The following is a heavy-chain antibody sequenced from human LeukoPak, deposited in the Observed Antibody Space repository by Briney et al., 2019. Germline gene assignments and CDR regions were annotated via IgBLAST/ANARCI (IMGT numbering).Heavy chain of an antibody. Sequence: GGSLRLSCAASGFTFSSYSMNWVRQTPGQGLEWVSYIGGDSNTIYYADSVTGRFTISRDNAKNSLYLQMTSLRAEDTAVYYCASDSTGYNSNWYLDYWGQGTLVTVSS. CDR3: ASDSTGYNSNWYLDY. CDR2: IGGDSNTI. D-gene: IGHD6-13*01. J-gene: IGHJ4*02. CDR1: GFTFSSYS. V-gene: IGHV3-48*04.